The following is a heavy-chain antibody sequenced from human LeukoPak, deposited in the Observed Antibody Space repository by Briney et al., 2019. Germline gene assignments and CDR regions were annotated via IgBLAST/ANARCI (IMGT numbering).Heavy chain of an antibody. CDR2: ISSSSSSYI. Sequence: YPGGSLRLSCAASGFTFNTYNMNWVRQAPGKGLEWVSSISSSSSSYIYYADSVKGRFTISRDNAKNSLYLQMNSLRAEDTAVYYCAREHSGYDFPGRDYYYMDVWGKGTTVTVSS. V-gene: IGHV3-21*01. J-gene: IGHJ6*03. D-gene: IGHD5-12*01. CDR3: AREHSGYDFPGRDYYYMDV. CDR1: GFTFNTYN.